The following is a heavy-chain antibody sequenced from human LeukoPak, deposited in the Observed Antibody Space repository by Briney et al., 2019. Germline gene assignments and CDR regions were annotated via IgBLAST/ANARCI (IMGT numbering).Heavy chain of an antibody. Sequence: RTGGSLRLSCAASGFTFSSYSMNWVRQAPWKGLEWVSSISSSSSYIYYADSVKGRFTISRDNSKNTLYLQMNSLRAEDTAVYYCAKVLKQLSSFDYWGQGTLVTVSS. J-gene: IGHJ4*02. V-gene: IGHV3-21*01. CDR3: AKVLKQLSSFDY. CDR1: GFTFSSYS. D-gene: IGHD6-6*01. CDR2: ISSSSSYI.